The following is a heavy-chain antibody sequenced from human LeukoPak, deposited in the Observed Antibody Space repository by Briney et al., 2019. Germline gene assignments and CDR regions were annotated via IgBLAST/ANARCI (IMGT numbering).Heavy chain of an antibody. Sequence: SETLSLTCAVYGGSFSAYYWSWIRQSPGKGLEWIAEINHRGDTNYNPSVKSRVSISVDTSKNQFSLKVTSLTAADTAVYYCARGPTISETGYFDYWAQGTLVTVSS. D-gene: IGHD1-1*01. CDR2: INHRGDT. V-gene: IGHV4-34*01. CDR1: GGSFSAYY. J-gene: IGHJ4*03. CDR3: ARGPTISETGYFDY.